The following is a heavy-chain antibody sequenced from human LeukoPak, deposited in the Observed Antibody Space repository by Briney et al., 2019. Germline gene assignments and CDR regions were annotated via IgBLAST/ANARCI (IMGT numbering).Heavy chain of an antibody. CDR1: GFTFSSYA. J-gene: IGHJ6*02. CDR3: ARALPITMIVVVYPGGMDV. Sequence: PGGSLRLSCAASGFTFSSYAMHWVRQAPGKGLEWVAAISYDGSNKYYADSVMGRFTISRDNSKNTLYLQINSLRAEDTAVYYCARALPITMIVVVYPGGMDVWGQGTTVTVSS. V-gene: IGHV3-30-3*01. CDR2: ISYDGSNK. D-gene: IGHD3-22*01.